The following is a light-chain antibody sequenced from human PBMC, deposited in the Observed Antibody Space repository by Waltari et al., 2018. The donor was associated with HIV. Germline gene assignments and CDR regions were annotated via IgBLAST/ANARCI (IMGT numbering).Light chain of an antibody. J-gene: IGKJ2*02. CDR2: GVS. Sequence: EIVMTQSPATLSVSPGERATLSCRASQSVSSNLAWYQQKPGQAPRLLIYGVSRRATGIPDRFSGSGSGTDFTLTISRLEPEDFAVYYCQQCGSSLCTFGQGTKLEIK. CDR3: QQCGSSLCT. V-gene: IGKV3-20*01. CDR1: QSVSSN.